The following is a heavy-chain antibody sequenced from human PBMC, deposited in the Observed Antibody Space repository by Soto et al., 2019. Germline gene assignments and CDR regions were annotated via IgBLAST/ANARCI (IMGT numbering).Heavy chain of an antibody. D-gene: IGHD2-8*01. CDR3: ARYNSYAIDY. CDR1: VTSISIYY. J-gene: IGHJ4*02. Sequence: SEALAVTCTVSVTSISIYYWSWIRQPPGKGLEWIANIHYSGTTNYNPSLASRVTLSVDTSKKQFSLKMTSVTAADRAMYFCARYNSYAIDYWGRGTLVTVSS. CDR2: IHYSGTT. V-gene: IGHV4-59*01.